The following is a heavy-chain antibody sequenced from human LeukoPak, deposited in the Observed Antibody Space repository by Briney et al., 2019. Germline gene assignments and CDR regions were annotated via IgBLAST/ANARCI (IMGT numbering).Heavy chain of an antibody. CDR2: INPNSGGT. CDR3: ARAPTRYYDFWSGYYKRRNYYYMDV. CDR1: GYTFTGYY. D-gene: IGHD3-3*01. Sequence: ASVKVSCKASGYTFTGYYMHWVRQAPGQGLEWMGRINPNSGGTNYAQKFQGRVTMTRNTSISTAYMELSSLRSEDTAVYYCARAPTRYYDFWSGYYKRRNYYYMDVWGKGTTVTVSS. V-gene: IGHV1-2*06. J-gene: IGHJ6*03.